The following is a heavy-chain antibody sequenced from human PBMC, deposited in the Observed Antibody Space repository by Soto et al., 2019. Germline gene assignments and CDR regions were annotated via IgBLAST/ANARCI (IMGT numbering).Heavy chain of an antibody. V-gene: IGHV1-69*13. CDR2: IITIFGTA. CDR1: GGTFSRYA. J-gene: IGHJ3*02. CDR3: ARDAPYPNAFDI. Sequence: SVQVSCKASGGTFSRYAISGVQQAPGQRLEWLGGIITIFGTANYAQNLQGRVTITAYEYTSTAYMELSSLRSEDTAVYYCARDAPYPNAFDIWGQGTMVTVSS.